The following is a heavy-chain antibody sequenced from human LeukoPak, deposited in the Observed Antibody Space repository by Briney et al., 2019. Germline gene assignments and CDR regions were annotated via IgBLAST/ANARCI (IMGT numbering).Heavy chain of an antibody. CDR3: ARDPQTWVLSGPADR. V-gene: IGHV3-30*03. CDR2: ISYDGSYE. Sequence: GGSLRLSCVASGFTFSSYGMHWVRQAPGKGLEWVAIISYDGSYENYGDSVKGRFTISRDNSKNTLYLQMNSPIAEDTAVYYCARDPQTWVLSGPADRWGQGTLVTVSS. D-gene: IGHD1-26*01. J-gene: IGHJ5*02. CDR1: GFTFSSYG.